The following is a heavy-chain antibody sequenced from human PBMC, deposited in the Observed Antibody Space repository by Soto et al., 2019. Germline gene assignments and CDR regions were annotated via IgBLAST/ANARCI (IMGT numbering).Heavy chain of an antibody. CDR3: ARTITGYFWAGAY. J-gene: IGHJ4*02. V-gene: IGHV3-23*01. CDR1: GFTCSSYA. CDR2: IGGSGANT. Sequence: GGSLRRSWAASGFTCSSYAMSWVRQAPGKGLEWVSGIGGSGANTYYADFVKGRFTISRDNSKNTLYLQMDSLRAEDTAIYYCARTITGYFWAGAYWGQGTLVTVSS. D-gene: IGHD1-1*01.